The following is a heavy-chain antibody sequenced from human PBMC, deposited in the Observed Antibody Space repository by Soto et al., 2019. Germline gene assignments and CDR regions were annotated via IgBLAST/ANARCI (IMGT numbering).Heavy chain of an antibody. CDR3: TRLVLGSVVY. J-gene: IGHJ4*02. Sequence: EVQLVESGGGLVQPGGSLKLSCAASGFTFSGSTMHWVRQASGNGLEWVGRIRSKANSYATAYAASVKGRFTISRDDSKNTAYLQMNSLKTEATAVYYCTRLVLGSVVYWGQGTLVTVSS. CDR1: GFTFSGST. CDR2: IRSKANSYAT. V-gene: IGHV3-73*02. D-gene: IGHD2-15*01.